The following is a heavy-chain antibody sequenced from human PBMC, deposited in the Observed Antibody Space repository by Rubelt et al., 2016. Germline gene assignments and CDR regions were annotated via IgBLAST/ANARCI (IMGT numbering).Heavy chain of an antibody. V-gene: IGHV4-39*07. J-gene: IGHJ4*02. CDR3: ARARLVSSGYYPDY. Sequence: QLQLQESGPGLVKPLETLSLTCTVSGGSISSSSYYWGWIRQPPGKGLEWIGSIYYSGSTYYNPSLKSRVSISGDTSKNQFSLKLSSVTAADTAVYYCARARLVSSGYYPDYWGQGTLVTVSS. D-gene: IGHD3-22*01. CDR1: GGSISSSSYY. CDR2: IYYSGST.